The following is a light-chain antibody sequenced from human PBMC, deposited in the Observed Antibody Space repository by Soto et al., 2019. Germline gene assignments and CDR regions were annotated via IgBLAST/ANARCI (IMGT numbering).Light chain of an antibody. J-gene: IGKJ1*01. CDR3: QQYNNWPRT. CDR2: GAS. V-gene: IGKV3-15*01. Sequence: ETVMTQSPVTLSVSPGERATLSCRASQSVSSNLAWYQQKPGQAPRLLIYGASTRATGIPASFSGSGSGTEFTLNISSLQSEDFAVYYCQQYNNWPRTFGQGTKVDIK. CDR1: QSVSSN.